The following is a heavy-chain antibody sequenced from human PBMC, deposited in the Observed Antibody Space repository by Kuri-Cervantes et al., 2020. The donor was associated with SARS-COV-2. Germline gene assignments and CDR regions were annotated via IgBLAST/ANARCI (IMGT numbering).Heavy chain of an antibody. CDR1: GFTVSSNY. CDR3: ARYGAVERDYYYYYGMDV. CDR2: IYSGGST. Sequence: ETLSLTCAASGFTVSSNYMSWVRQAPGKGLEWVSVIYSGGSTYYADPVKGRFTISRDNSKNTLYLQMNSLRAEDTAVYYCARYGAVERDYYYYYGMDVWGQGTTVTVSS. J-gene: IGHJ6*02. V-gene: IGHV3-66*01. D-gene: IGHD1-1*01.